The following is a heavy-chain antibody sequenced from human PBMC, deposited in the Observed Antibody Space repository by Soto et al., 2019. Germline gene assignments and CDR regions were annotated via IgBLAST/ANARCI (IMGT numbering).Heavy chain of an antibody. CDR1: GFTFSSYA. V-gene: IGHV3-23*01. CDR2: ISGSGGST. CDR3: AKPSQYSSSGYGSPDNKDY. Sequence: PGGSLRLSCAASGFTFSSYAMSWVRQAPGKGLEWVSAISGSGGSTYYADSVKGRFTISRDNSKNTLYLQLNSLRAEDTAVYYCAKPSQYSSSGYGSPDNKDYWGQGTLVTVSS. D-gene: IGHD6-13*01. J-gene: IGHJ4*02.